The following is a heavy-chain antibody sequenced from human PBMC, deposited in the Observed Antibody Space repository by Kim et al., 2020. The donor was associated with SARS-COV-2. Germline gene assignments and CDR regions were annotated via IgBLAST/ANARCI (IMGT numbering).Heavy chain of an antibody. Sequence: GGSLRLSCAASGFTVSSNYMSWVRQAPGKGLEWVSVIYSGGSTYYADSVKGRFTISRDNSKNTLYLQMNSLRAEDTAVYYCAREDLRLGELLGVSWGQGTLVTVSS. CDR3: AREDLRLGELLGVS. V-gene: IGHV3-53*01. CDR1: GFTVSSNY. CDR2: IYSGGST. J-gene: IGHJ5*02. D-gene: IGHD3-16*01.